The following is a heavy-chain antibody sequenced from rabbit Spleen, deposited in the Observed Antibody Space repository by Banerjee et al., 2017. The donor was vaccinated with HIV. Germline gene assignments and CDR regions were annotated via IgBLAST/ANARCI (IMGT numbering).Heavy chain of an antibody. J-gene: IGHJ4*01. CDR1: GVDFTNYY. D-gene: IGHD2-1*01. CDR3: ARGSATMTMVITGFYFNL. Sequence: QEQLTETGGGLVQPGGSLTLSCKASGVDFTNYYMCWVRQAPGKGLECIACIYGGSSGSTYYASWAKGRFTISKTSSTTVTLQMTSLTAADTATYFCARGSATMTMVITGFYFNLWGQGTLVTVS. V-gene: IGHV1S45*01. CDR2: IYGGSSGST.